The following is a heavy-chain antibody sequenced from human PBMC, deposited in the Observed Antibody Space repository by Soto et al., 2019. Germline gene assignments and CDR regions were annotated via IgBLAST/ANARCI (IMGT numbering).Heavy chain of an antibody. CDR2: IKSKTDGGTT. D-gene: IGHD6-6*01. Sequence: SLRLSWAASGFTFSNALLRWVLQAPGKGLEWVGRIKSKTDGGTTDYTAPVKGRFTISRDDSKNTLYLQMNSLKIEDTAVYYCTTGSTSTKNYWGQGTLVTVSS. CDR1: GFTFSNAL. V-gene: IGHV3-15*01. CDR3: TTGSTSTKNY. J-gene: IGHJ4*02.